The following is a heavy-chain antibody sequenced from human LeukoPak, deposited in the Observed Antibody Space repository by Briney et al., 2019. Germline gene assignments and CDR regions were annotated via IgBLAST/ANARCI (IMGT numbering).Heavy chain of an antibody. CDR2: IYTSGST. D-gene: IGHD3-10*01. CDR1: GDSISSGDYY. V-gene: IGHV4-61*02. CDR3: ARDLGISGSGAFDI. J-gene: IGHJ3*02. Sequence: SQTLSLTCTVSGDSISSGDYYWSWIRQPAGKGLEWIGRIYTSGSTNYNPSLKSRVTISVDTSKNQFSLKLSSVTAADTAVYYCARDLGISGSGAFDIWGQGTMVTVSS.